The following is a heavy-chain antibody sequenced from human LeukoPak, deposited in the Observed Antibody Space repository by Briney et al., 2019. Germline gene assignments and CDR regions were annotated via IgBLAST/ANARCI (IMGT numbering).Heavy chain of an antibody. D-gene: IGHD1-26*01. CDR1: GYTLTELS. V-gene: IGHV1-24*01. CDR2: FDPEDGET. J-gene: IGHJ4*02. CDR3: AKDEGATMPDY. Sequence: ASVKVSCKVPGYTLTELSMHWVRQAPGKGLEWMGGFDPEDGETSYAQKVQGRVTMTEDTSTDTAYMELSSLRAEDTAVYYCAKDEGATMPDYWGQGTLVTVSS.